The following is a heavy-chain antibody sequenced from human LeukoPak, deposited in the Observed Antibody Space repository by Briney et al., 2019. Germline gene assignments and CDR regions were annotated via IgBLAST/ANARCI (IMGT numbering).Heavy chain of an antibody. J-gene: IGHJ6*03. CDR1: GYTFTSYA. D-gene: IGHD6-13*01. Sequence: ASVKVSCKASGYTFTSYAMNWVRQAPGQGLEWMGSINTNTGNPTYAQGFTGRFVFSLDTSDSTAYLQISSLKAEDTAVYYSARDHTPSYAAETTELEYYYYYYYMDVWGKGTTVTVSS. CDR2: INTNTGNP. CDR3: ARDHTPSYAAETTELEYYYYYYYMDV. V-gene: IGHV7-4-1*02.